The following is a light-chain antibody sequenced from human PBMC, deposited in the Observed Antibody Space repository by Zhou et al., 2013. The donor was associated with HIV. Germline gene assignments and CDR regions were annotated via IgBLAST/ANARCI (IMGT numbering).Light chain of an antibody. CDR1: EGVGRN. CDR2: DAS. J-gene: IGKJ1*01. Sequence: EMVVAQSPATLSVSPGERVTLSCRTSEGVGRNLAWYQQKPGLAPRLFIYDASTRATGIPARFSGSGSGTEFTLTISSLQSEDFAVYYCQEYGSSPPWTFGQGTKVEIK. V-gene: IGKV3-15*01. CDR3: QEYGSSPPWT.